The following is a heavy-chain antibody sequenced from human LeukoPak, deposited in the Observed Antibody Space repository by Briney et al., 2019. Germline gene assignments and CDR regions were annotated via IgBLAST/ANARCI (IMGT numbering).Heavy chain of an antibody. J-gene: IGHJ5*02. CDR2: IYYSGST. V-gene: IGHV4-61*01. CDR1: GRPVSSGRDH. D-gene: IGHD3-10*01. CDR3: ASYYYGSGSLNWFDP. Sequence: PSEPLSLTCTVSGRPVSSGRDHGSSVRQPPGKGLEGIGYIYYSGSTNYNPSLKSRVTISVDTSKNQFSLKLRSVTAADTAVYYCASYYYGSGSLNWFDPWGQGTLVTVSS.